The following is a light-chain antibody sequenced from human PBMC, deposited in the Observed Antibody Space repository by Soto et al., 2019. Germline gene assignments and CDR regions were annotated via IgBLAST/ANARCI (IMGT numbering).Light chain of an antibody. CDR3: QQYNNWPRT. J-gene: IGKJ1*01. Sequence: EIVMTQSPATLSVSPGERATLSCRASQSVSSNLAWYQQKPGQAPRLLIYGASTRAAGIPVRFSGSGSGTDFTVTISSLQSEDFAIYYCQQYNNWPRTFGQGTKVEIK. CDR1: QSVSSN. CDR2: GAS. V-gene: IGKV3-15*01.